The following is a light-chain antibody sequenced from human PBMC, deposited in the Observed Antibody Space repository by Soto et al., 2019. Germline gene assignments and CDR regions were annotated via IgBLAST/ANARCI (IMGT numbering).Light chain of an antibody. CDR3: LQDYNSPLT. CDR1: QGIRNA. V-gene: IGKV1-6*01. J-gene: IGKJ3*01. CDR2: AAS. Sequence: AIQMTQSPSSLSASEGDRVTITCRASQGIRNALGWYQQKPGKAPTLLIYAASSLQTGVPSRLSGSGSGTDFTLTISSLQPEDFATYYCLQDYNSPLTFGPGTKVEIK.